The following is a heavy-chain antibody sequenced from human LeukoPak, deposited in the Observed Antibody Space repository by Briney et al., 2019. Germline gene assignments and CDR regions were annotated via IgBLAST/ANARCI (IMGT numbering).Heavy chain of an antibody. V-gene: IGHV1-18*01. CDR2: ISAYNGNT. CDR1: GYTFTSYG. CDR3: AREGYYDSSGQGGGFDY. J-gene: IGHJ4*02. D-gene: IGHD3-22*01. Sequence: ASVKVSCKASGYTFTSYGISWVRQAPGQGLEWMGWISAYNGNTNYAQKFQGRVTITADKSTSTAYMELSSLRSEDTAVYYCAREGYYDSSGQGGGFDYWGQGTLVTVSS.